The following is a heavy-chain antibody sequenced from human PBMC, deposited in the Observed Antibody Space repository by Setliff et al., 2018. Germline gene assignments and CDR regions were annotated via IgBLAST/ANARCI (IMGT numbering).Heavy chain of an antibody. D-gene: IGHD3-3*01. J-gene: IGHJ4*02. CDR1: GFTFSSYW. CDR3: VRDISSASGILDF. V-gene: IGHV3-20*04. Sequence: GGSLRLSCAASGFTFSSYWMSWVRQAPGKGLEWVSGINWSGEIIGYADSVKGRFTFSRDNAKNSLFLEVNSLTVDDTALYYCVRDISSASGILDFWGQGTLVTVSS. CDR2: INWSGEII.